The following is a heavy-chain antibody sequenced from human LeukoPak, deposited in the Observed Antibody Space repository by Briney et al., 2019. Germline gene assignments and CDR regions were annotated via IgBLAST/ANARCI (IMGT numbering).Heavy chain of an antibody. CDR1: GFTFSSYS. J-gene: IGHJ6*02. CDR2: ISSSSSYI. CDR3: ARDKVVVVVAATKPTTGYYYGMDV. V-gene: IGHV3-21*01. D-gene: IGHD2-15*01. Sequence: GSLRLSCAASGFTFSSYSMNWVRQAPGKGLEWVSSISSSSSYIYYADSVKGRFTISRDNAKNSLYLQMNSLRAEDTAVYYCARDKVVVVVAATKPTTGYYYGMDVWGQGTTVTVSS.